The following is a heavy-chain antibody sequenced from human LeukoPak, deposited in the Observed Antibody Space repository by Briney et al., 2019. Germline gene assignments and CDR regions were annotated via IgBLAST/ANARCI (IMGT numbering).Heavy chain of an antibody. V-gene: IGHV4-59*12. J-gene: IGHJ4*01. CDR1: GASISSSY. CDR2: IQHIDNT. CDR3: ARESGDTRTVNSFDF. Sequence: SETLSLTCAVSGASISSSYWSWIRQPPGKGLEYIGYIQHIDNTNYNPSLKSRVTMTLDTSKNQFSLKLTSVTAADTAVYFCARESGDTRTVNSFDFWGRGTLITVSS. D-gene: IGHD2-21*01.